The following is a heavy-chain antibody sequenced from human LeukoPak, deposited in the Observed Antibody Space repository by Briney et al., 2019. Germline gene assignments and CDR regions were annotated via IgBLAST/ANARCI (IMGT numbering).Heavy chain of an antibody. CDR2: ISAYNGNT. Sequence: ALVKVSCKASGYTFTSYGISWVRQAPGQGLEWMGWISAYNGNTNYAQKLQGRVTMTTDTSTSTAYMEMRSLRSDDTAVYYCARDHGGYGGKDPDYWGQGTLVTVSS. J-gene: IGHJ4*02. V-gene: IGHV1-18*01. CDR1: GYTFTSYG. D-gene: IGHD4-23*01. CDR3: ARDHGGYGGKDPDY.